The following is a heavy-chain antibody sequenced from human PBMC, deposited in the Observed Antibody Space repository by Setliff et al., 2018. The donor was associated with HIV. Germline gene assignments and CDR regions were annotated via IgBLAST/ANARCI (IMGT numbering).Heavy chain of an antibody. CDR2: IYHSGST. J-gene: IGHJ5*02. V-gene: IGHV4-38-2*02. CDR3: ARDXPTVYANGWFDP. Sequence: SETLXLTCAVSGYSISSGFXWGWIRXPPGKGLEWIGSIYHSGSTYYNPSLRSRVTISVDTSKNQFSLKLSSVTAADTAVYYCARDXPTVYANGWFDPWGRGTLVTVSS. D-gene: IGHD2-8*01. CDR1: GYSISSGFX.